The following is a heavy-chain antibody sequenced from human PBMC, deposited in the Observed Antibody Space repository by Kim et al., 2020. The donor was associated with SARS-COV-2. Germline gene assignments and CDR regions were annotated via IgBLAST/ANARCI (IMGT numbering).Heavy chain of an antibody. J-gene: IGHJ4*02. Sequence: PSLNSRVTISVRTSKNQFSLTLSSVNAADTAVYYCARGSRSGYYRPDFDYWGQGTLVTVSS. V-gene: IGHV4-59*09. CDR3: ARGSRSGYYRPDFDY. D-gene: IGHD3-3*01.